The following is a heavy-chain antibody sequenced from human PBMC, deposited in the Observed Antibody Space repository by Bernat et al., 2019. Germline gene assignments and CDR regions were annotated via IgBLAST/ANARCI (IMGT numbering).Heavy chain of an antibody. CDR1: GLSLSNARMG. D-gene: IGHD3-16*02. CDR2: IFSNDEK. CDR3: ARIQGYDYIWGSYRYGHWFDP. V-gene: IGHV2-26*01. J-gene: IGHJ5*02. Sequence: QVTLKESGPVLVKPTETLTLTCTVSGLSLSNARMGVSWIRQPPGKALEWLAHIFSNDEKSYSTSLKSRLTISKDTSKSQVVLTMTNMDPVDTATYYCARIQGYDYIWGSYRYGHWFDPWGQGTLVTVSS.